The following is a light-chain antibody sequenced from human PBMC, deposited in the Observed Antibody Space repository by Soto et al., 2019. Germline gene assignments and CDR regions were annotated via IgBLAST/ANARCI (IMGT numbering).Light chain of an antibody. J-gene: IGKJ1*01. CDR2: GAS. V-gene: IGKV3-20*01. Sequence: EIVLTQSPGTLSLSPGERATLSCRASQSVSSNFLAWYQQKPGQAPRLLIYGASSRAIGIPDRFSGSGSGTDFTLTISRREPEDCAVYYCHQYDTSPWTFGQGTKVEIK. CDR3: HQYDTSPWT. CDR1: QSVSSNF.